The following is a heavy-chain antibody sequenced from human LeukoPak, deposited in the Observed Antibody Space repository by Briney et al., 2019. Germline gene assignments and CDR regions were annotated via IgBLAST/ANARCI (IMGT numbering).Heavy chain of an antibody. Sequence: GASVKVSCKASGGTFSSYAISWVRQAPGQGLEWMGRIIPIFGTANYAQKFQGGVTITTDESTSTAYMELSSLRSEDTAVYYCARQTILDFWSGYYTGAFDIWGQGTMVTVSS. CDR3: ARQTILDFWSGYYTGAFDI. CDR2: IIPIFGTA. CDR1: GGTFSSYA. V-gene: IGHV1-69*05. J-gene: IGHJ3*02. D-gene: IGHD3-3*01.